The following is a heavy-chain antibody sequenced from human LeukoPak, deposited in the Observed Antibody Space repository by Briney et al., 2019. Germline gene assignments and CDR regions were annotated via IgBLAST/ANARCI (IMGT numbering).Heavy chain of an antibody. J-gene: IGHJ4*02. CDR1: GGSISSSSYY. V-gene: IGHV4-39*01. Sequence: SETLSLTCTVCGGSISSSSYYWGWIRQPPGEGVEWIGSIYYSGRTYYNPSLKSRVTISVDTSKNQFSLKLSSVTAADTAVYYCARHNSPSSGWYWVDYWGQGTLVTVSS. D-gene: IGHD6-19*01. CDR2: IYYSGRT. CDR3: ARHNSPSSGWYWVDY.